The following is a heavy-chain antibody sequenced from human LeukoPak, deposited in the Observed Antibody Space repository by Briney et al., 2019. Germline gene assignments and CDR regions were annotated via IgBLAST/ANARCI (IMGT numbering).Heavy chain of an antibody. J-gene: IGHJ4*02. CDR1: GFSFSVYW. V-gene: IGHV3-7*01. CDR3: ARDEGVPTNWRFDY. CDR2: IKQDGSDK. D-gene: IGHD3-10*01. Sequence: GGSLRLSCAASGFSFSVYWMSWVRQTPGKGLQWVANIKQDGSDKNYVDSVRGRFTISRDNAKNSLFLQMNGLRAEDTDIYYCARDEGVPTNWRFDYWGQGTLVTVSS.